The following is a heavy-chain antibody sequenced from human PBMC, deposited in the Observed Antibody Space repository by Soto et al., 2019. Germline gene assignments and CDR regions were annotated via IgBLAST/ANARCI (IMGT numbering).Heavy chain of an antibody. V-gene: IGHV3-30-3*01. CDR3: ARDLDSYHRVFDY. J-gene: IGHJ4*02. CDR1: GFTFSSYD. CDR2: IQYDGGDK. Sequence: GGSLRLSCAPSGFTFSSYDMPWVGQGPGKGLEWVAAIQYDGGDKYSADSVKGPFTISRDNARNTLYLKMNSMRTEDTAVYYCARDLDSYHRVFDYWGQGTLVTVSS. D-gene: IGHD2-21*01.